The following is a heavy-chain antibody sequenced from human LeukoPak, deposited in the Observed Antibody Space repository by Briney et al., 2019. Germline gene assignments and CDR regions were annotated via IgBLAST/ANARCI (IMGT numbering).Heavy chain of an antibody. D-gene: IGHD4-4*01. V-gene: IGHV4-59*08. CDR1: GGSISSYY. CDR2: IYYSGST. CDR3: ARSGNYALYYFDY. Sequence: PSETLSLTCTVSGGSISSYYWIWIRQPPGKGLEWIGYIYYSGSTYYNPSLKSRVTISVDTSKNQFSLKLSSVTAADTAVYYCARSGNYALYYFDYWGQGTLVTVSS. J-gene: IGHJ4*02.